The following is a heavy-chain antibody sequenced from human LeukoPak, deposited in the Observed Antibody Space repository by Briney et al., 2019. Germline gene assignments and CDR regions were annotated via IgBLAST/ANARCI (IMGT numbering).Heavy chain of an antibody. J-gene: IGHJ4*02. V-gene: IGHV3-21*01. CDR2: ISSSSSYI. CDR3: AKVRWDNSGWYYLDS. Sequence: GSLRLSCAASGFTFSSYSMNWVRQAPGKGLEWVSSISSSSSYIYYADSVKGRFTISRDNSKSTLLLQMNSLRAEDTAVYYCAKVRWDNSGWYYLDSWGQGTLVTVSS. CDR1: GFTFSSYS. D-gene: IGHD6-19*01.